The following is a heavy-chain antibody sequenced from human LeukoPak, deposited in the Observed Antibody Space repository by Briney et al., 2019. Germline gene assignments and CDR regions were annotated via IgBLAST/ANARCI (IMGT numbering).Heavy chain of an antibody. J-gene: IGHJ5*02. CDR2: IYTSGTT. CDR1: GGSISSYY. Sequence: PSETLSLTCTVSGGSISSYYWSWIRQPPGKGLEWIGRIYTSGTTNYNPSLKSRVTISVDTSKNQFSLKLTSVTAADTAVYYCARGKGYDFWSGSVWFDPWGQGTLVTVSS. CDR3: ARGKGYDFWSGSVWFDP. V-gene: IGHV4-4*08. D-gene: IGHD3-3*01.